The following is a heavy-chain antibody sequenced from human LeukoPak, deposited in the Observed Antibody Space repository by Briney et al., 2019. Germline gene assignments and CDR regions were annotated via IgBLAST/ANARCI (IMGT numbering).Heavy chain of an antibody. CDR3: ARGEYYYGSGTVGVDDF. Sequence: GGSLRLSCSVSGFNVSHKYMSWVRQAPGKGLECISILYSGGITAYADSVKGRFTISRDHLKNTLFLQMNNLRAEDTATYYCARGEYYYGSGTVGVDDFWGQGTLATVSS. CDR2: LYSGGIT. CDR1: GFNVSHKY. D-gene: IGHD3-10*01. J-gene: IGHJ4*02. V-gene: IGHV3-53*01.